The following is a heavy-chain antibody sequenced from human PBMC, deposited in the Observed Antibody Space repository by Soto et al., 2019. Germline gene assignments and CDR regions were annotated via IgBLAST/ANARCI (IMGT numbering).Heavy chain of an antibody. J-gene: IGHJ4*02. Sequence: SETLSLTCTVSGVSISSGGYYWSWIRQHPGKGLEWIGYIYYSGSTYYNPSLKSRVTISVDTSKNQFSLKLSSVTAADTAVYYCARAHNYDILTGPGYFDYWGQGTLVTVSS. CDR2: IYYSGST. CDR3: ARAHNYDILTGPGYFDY. CDR1: GVSISSGGYY. D-gene: IGHD3-9*01. V-gene: IGHV4-31*03.